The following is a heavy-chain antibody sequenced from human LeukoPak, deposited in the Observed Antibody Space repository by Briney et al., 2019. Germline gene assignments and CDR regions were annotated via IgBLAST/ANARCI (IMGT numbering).Heavy chain of an antibody. J-gene: IGHJ4*02. CDR3: ARHGGTIDYFDY. D-gene: IGHD1-26*01. Sequence: SETLSLTCTVSGGSVSTFYWSWIRQPPGKQLEWIGYISYGGATSYNPSLKRRVTISVNSPKNYFSLRLTSLTAADPALYYCARHGGTIDYFDYWGPGSLVTVSS. CDR2: ISYGGAT. V-gene: IGHV4-59*08. CDR1: GGSVSTFY.